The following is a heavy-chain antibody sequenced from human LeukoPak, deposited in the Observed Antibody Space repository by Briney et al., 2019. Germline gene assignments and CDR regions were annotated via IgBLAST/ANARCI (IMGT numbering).Heavy chain of an antibody. CDR1: GYSFTSYW. D-gene: IGHD2-21*02. V-gene: IGHV5-10-1*01. CDR2: IDPSDSYT. J-gene: IGHJ4*02. CDR3: ARQDCGGDCYSGGDY. Sequence: GESLKIPCKGSGYSFTSYWISWVRQMPGKGLEWMGRIDPSDSYTNYSPSFQGHVTISADKSISTAYLQWSSLKASDTAMYYCARQDCGGDCYSGGDYWGQGTLVTVSS.